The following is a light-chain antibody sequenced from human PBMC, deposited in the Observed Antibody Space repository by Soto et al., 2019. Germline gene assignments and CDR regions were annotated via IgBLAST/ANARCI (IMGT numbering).Light chain of an antibody. J-gene: IGLJ3*02. CDR1: SSDVDGYNY. CDR3: SSYTSSSTV. V-gene: IGLV2-14*01. CDR2: EVS. Sequence: QSALTQPASVSGSPGQSITISCTGTSSDVDGYNYVSWYQQHPDKAPKLMIYEVSNRPSGVSNRFSGSKSGNTASLTISGLQAEDEADYYCSSYTSSSTVFGGGTKLTVL.